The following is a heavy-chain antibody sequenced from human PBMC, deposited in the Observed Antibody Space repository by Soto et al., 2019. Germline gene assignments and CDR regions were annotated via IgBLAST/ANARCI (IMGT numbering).Heavy chain of an antibody. CDR2: ISAHTGNT. V-gene: IGHV1-18*01. D-gene: IGHD1-1*01. J-gene: IGHJ4*02. CDR3: ARGRYGDY. CDR1: GYAFTTYG. Sequence: QVHLVQSGAEVKKPGASVKVSCKGSGYAFTTYGITWVRQAPGQGLEWMGLISAHTGNTNYAQQLQGRVTVTRDTSTSTAYRELRSLRSDDTAVYYCARGRYGDYWGQGALVTVSS.